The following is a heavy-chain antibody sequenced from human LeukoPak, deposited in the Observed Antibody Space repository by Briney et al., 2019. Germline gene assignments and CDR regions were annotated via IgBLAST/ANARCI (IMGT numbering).Heavy chain of an antibody. CDR2: IDPNTGGT. CDR3: ARVRYCTNGVCPYYFDC. J-gene: IGHJ4*02. CDR1: GYTFTGYY. V-gene: IGHV1-2*02. Sequence: ASVKVSCKASGYTFTGYYMHWVRQAPGQGLEWMGWIDPNTGGTKYEQRFQGRVTMTRDTSISTAYTELSRLRSDDTAVYYCARVRYCTNGVCPYYFDCWGQGTLVTVSS. D-gene: IGHD2-8*01.